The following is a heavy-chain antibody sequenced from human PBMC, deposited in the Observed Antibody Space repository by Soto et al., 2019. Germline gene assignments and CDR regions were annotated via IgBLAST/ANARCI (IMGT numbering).Heavy chain of an antibody. Sequence: SETLSLTCAVYGGSFSGYYWSWIRQPPGKGLEWIGEINHSGSTNYNPSLKSRVTISVDTSKNQFSLKLSSATAADTAVYYCARVRGTMVRGPRGSWFDPWGQGTLVTVSS. V-gene: IGHV4-34*01. CDR2: INHSGST. D-gene: IGHD3-10*01. J-gene: IGHJ5*02. CDR1: GGSFSGYY. CDR3: ARVRGTMVRGPRGSWFDP.